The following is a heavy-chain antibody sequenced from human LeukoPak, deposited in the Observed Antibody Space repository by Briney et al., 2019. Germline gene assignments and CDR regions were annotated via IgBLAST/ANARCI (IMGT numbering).Heavy chain of an antibody. CDR3: AREGGRLLYEPTYYFDY. D-gene: IGHD3-3*01. CDR1: GDSISSGSYY. J-gene: IGHJ4*02. V-gene: IGHV4-39*07. Sequence: PSETLSLTCTVSGDSISSGSYYWGWIRQPPGKGLQWIGSIYDTRKTYYSPSLNSRVTISVDTSKNQFSLKLSSVTAADTAVYYCAREGGRLLYEPTYYFDYWGQGTLVTVSS. CDR2: IYDTRKT.